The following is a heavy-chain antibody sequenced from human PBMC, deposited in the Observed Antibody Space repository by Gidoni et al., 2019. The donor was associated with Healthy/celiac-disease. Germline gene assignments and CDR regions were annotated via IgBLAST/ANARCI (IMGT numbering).Heavy chain of an antibody. CDR1: GGPISSYY. CDR3: ARLDILTGYYQDY. CDR2: ICYSGGT. J-gene: IGHJ4*02. D-gene: IGHD3-9*01. Sequence: QVQLQESGPGLVKPSETLSLTCTVQGGPISSYYWSWIRQPPGKGLEWIGYICYSGGTNYNPSLKSRVTISVDTSKNQFSLKLSSVTAADTAVYYCARLDILTGYYQDYWGQGTLVTVSS. V-gene: IGHV4-59*01.